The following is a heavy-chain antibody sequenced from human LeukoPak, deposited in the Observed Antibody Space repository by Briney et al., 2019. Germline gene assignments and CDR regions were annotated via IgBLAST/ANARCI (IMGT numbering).Heavy chain of an antibody. D-gene: IGHD3-22*01. CDR2: IYYSGST. CDR1: GGSISSGDYY. J-gene: IGHJ3*02. V-gene: IGHV4-30-4*01. CDR3: ARDAYYDSSGLPYQAFDI. Sequence: SETLSLTCTVSGGSISSGDYYWSWIRQPPGKGLEWIGYIYYSGSTYYNPSLKSRVTISVDTSKNQFSLKLSSVTAADTAVYYCARDAYYDSSGLPYQAFDIWGQGTMVTVSS.